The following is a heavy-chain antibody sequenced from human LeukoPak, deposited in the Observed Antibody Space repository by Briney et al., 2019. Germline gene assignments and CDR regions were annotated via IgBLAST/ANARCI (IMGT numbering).Heavy chain of an antibody. D-gene: IGHD3-10*01. J-gene: IGHJ3*02. V-gene: IGHV4-59*01. Sequence: PSETLSLTCTVSGGSISSYYWSWIRQPPGKGLEWIGYIYYSGSTNYNPSLKSRVTISVDTSKNQFSLKLSSVTAADTAVYYCARDTMVRGVISAFDIWGQGTMVTVSS. CDR2: IYYSGST. CDR3: ARDTMVRGVISAFDI. CDR1: GGSISSYY.